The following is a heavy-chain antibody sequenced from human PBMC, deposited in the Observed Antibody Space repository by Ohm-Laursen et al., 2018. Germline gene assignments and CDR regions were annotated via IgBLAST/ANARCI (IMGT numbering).Heavy chain of an antibody. Sequence: SDTLSLTWTVSGGSISSYYWSWIRQPPGKGLEWIGYIYYSGSTNYNPSLKSRVTISVDTSKNQFSLKLSSVTAADTAVYYCARLKGGWSIDYWGQGTLVTVSS. CDR3: ARLKGGWSIDY. J-gene: IGHJ4*02. CDR2: IYYSGST. D-gene: IGHD2-15*01. V-gene: IGHV4-59*08. CDR1: GGSISSYY.